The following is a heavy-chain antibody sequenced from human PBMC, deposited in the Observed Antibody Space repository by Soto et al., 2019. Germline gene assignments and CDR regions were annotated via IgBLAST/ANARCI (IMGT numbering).Heavy chain of an antibody. V-gene: IGHV3-23*01. CDR1: GFTFTNYA. CDR3: AKDAVSGDGIWLLDS. D-gene: IGHD4-17*01. J-gene: IGHJ4*02. CDR2: LLRSGSTT. Sequence: GGSLRLSCAASGFTFTNYAMTWARQAPGKGLEWVSSLLRSGSTTYYADSVKGRFAISSDISANSLYLQMDSLRAEDTAVYYCAKDAVSGDGIWLLDSWGQGTVVTVSS.